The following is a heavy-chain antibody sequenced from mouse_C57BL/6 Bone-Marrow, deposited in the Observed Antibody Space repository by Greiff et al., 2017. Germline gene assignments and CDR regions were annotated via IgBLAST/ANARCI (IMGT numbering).Heavy chain of an antibody. CDR3: ARRGGSPRWFAY. Sequence: QVQLQQSGAELARPGASVKLSCKASGYTFTSYGISWVKQRTGQGLEWIGDIYPRSGNTYYNEKFKGKATLTADKSSSTAYMELRSLTSEDSAVYFGARRGGSPRWFAYWGQGTMVTVSA. J-gene: IGHJ3*01. CDR1: GYTFTSYG. CDR2: IYPRSGNT. V-gene: IGHV1-81*01. D-gene: IGHD1-1*01.